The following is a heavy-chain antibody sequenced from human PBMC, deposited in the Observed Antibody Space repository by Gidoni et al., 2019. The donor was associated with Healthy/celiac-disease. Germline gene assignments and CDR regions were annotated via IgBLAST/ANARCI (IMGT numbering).Heavy chain of an antibody. Sequence: EVQLVESGGGLVQPGGSLKLSCAASGFTFSGSAMHWVRQASGKGLEWVGRIRSKANSYATAYAASVKGRFTISRDDSKNTAYLQMNSLKTEDTAVYYCEALSYGYSVWGQGTLVTVSS. V-gene: IGHV3-73*02. J-gene: IGHJ4*02. CDR3: EALSYGYSV. D-gene: IGHD5-18*01. CDR1: GFTFSGSA. CDR2: IRSKANSYAT.